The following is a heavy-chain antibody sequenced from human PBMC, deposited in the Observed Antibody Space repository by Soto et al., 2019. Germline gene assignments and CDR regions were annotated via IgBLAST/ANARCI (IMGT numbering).Heavy chain of an antibody. V-gene: IGHV1-69*06. J-gene: IGHJ6*02. CDR3: ASPSSGWSLGGMDV. Sequence: VKVSCKASGGTFSSYAISWVRQAPGQGLEWMGGIIPIFGTANYAQKFQGRVTITADKSTSTAYMELSSLRSEDTAVYYCASPSSGWSLGGMDVWGQGTTVTVSS. CDR1: GGTFSSYA. CDR2: IIPIFGTA. D-gene: IGHD6-19*01.